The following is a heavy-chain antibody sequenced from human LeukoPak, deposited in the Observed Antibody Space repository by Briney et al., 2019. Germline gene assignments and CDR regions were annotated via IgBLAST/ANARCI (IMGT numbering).Heavy chain of an antibody. CDR3: ATGCDSSGYWSAY. J-gene: IGHJ4*02. V-gene: IGHV3-9*01. CDR1: GFTFDDYA. Sequence: GGSLRLSCAASGFTFDDYAMHWVRQAPGKGLEWVSGISWNSGSIGYADSVKGRFTISRDNAKNSLYLQMNSLRAEDTALYYCATGCDSSGYWSAYWGQGTLVTVSS. CDR2: ISWNSGSI. D-gene: IGHD3-22*01.